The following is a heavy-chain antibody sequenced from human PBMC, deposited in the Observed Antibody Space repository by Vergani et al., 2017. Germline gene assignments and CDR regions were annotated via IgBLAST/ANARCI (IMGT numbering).Heavy chain of an antibody. D-gene: IGHD3-10*01. J-gene: IGHJ4*02. CDR3: SAQTQSCHDY. CDR2: IRRRSEHYAT. CDR1: GFVFSESP. Sequence: EVQLMESGGGWAQPGGSLRLSCAASGFVFSESPIHWVRQVPGKGLEWLGHIRRRSEHYATAYGPSLIGSATMSRDDSTNTAYLQLSSLGTDDTAIYFCSAQTQSCHDYWGQGTLVAVSS. V-gene: IGHV3-73*01.